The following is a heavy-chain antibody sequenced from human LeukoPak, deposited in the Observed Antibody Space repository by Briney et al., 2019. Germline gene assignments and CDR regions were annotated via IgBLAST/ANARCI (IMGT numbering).Heavy chain of an antibody. CDR3: ARDRAGLEAFDY. CDR1: GGSISSYY. J-gene: IGHJ4*02. V-gene: IGHV4-38-2*02. CDR2: IYHSGST. D-gene: IGHD3-10*01. Sequence: SGTLSLTCTVSGGSISSYYWSWIRQPTGKGLEWIGSIYHSGSTYYNPSLKSRVTISVDTSKNQFSLKLSSVTAADTAVYYCARDRAGLEAFDYWGQGTLVTVSS.